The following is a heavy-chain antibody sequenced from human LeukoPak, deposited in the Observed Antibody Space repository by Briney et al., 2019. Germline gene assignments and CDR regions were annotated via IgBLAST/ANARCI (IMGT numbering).Heavy chain of an antibody. D-gene: IGHD3-22*01. J-gene: IGHJ4*02. CDR2: IHPGDSDT. CDR3: ARHSIADY. Sequence: GESLKISSKVSGYSFTSYWIGWVRQMPRKGLEWMGIIHPGDSDTRYSPSFQGQVTISADKSISTAYLQWSSLKASDSAMYYCARHSIADYWGQGTLVTVSS. CDR1: GYSFTSYW. V-gene: IGHV5-51*01.